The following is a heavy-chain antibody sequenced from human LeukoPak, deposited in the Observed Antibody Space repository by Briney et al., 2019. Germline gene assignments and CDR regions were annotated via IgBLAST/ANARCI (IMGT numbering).Heavy chain of an antibody. D-gene: IGHD6-6*01. CDR1: GYTFTGYY. J-gene: IGHJ4*02. Sequence: ASVKVSCKASGYTFTGYYMHWVRQAPGQGLEWMGWINPNSGGTNYAQKFQGRVTMTRDTSISTAYMELSRLRSDDTAVYYCARVTQLSITPFDYWGQGTLVTVSS. V-gene: IGHV1-2*02. CDR2: INPNSGGT. CDR3: ARVTQLSITPFDY.